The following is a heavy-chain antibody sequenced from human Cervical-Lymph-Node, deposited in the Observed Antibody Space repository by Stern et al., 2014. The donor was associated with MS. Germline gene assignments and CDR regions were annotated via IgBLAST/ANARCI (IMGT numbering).Heavy chain of an antibody. Sequence: QVQLQQWGAGLLKPSETLSLTCDVYDGSFSGHYWSWTRQPPGKGLEWVGEIHPSGTPYYNASLMSRVTISVDTSKNRFSLKLSSVTAADTAVYYCARGQDYSKAGDSLGQGTLVTVSS. J-gene: IGHJ4*02. D-gene: IGHD4-11*01. CDR1: DGSFSGHY. CDR2: IHPSGTP. V-gene: IGHV4-34*01. CDR3: ARGQDYSKAGDS.